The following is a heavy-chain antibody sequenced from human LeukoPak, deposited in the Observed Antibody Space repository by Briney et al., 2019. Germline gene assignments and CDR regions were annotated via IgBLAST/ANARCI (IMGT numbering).Heavy chain of an antibody. J-gene: IGHJ4*02. CDR1: GYSISSGYY. CDR3: ARVGYYYDSSGHYYQPYYFDY. V-gene: IGHV4-61*01. CDR2: IYYSGST. Sequence: ASETLSLTCTVSGYSISSGYYWSWIRQPPGQGLEWIGYIYYSGSTNYNPSLKSRVTTSVDTSKNQFSLQLSSVTAADTAVYYCARVGYYYDSSGHYYQPYYFDYWGQGTLVTVSS. D-gene: IGHD3-22*01.